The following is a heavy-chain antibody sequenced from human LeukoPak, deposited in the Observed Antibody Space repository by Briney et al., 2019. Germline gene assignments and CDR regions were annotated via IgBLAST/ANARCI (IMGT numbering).Heavy chain of an antibody. CDR3: TSYSSLDY. CDR1: GFTLNNNY. Sequence: PGGSLRLSYAASGFTLNNNYMSWVRQAPGKGLEWVSLIYSGGSTYYADSVKGRFTISRDNSKNTLYLQMNSLRAEDTAVYYSTSYSSLDYWGQGTLVTVSS. CDR2: IYSGGST. V-gene: IGHV3-53*01. J-gene: IGHJ4*02. D-gene: IGHD3-22*01.